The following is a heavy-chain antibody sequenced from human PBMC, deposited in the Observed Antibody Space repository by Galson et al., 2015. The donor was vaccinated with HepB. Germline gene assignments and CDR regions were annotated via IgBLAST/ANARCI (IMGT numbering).Heavy chain of an antibody. CDR3: AKDISQGAWFGELEEFDP. Sequence: SLRLSCAASGFTFSSYGMHWVRQAPGKGLEWVAVISYDGSNKYYADSVKGRFTISRDNSKNTLYLQMNSLRAEDTAVYYCAKDISQGAWFGELEEFDPWGQGTLVTVSS. CDR1: GFTFSSYG. D-gene: IGHD3-10*01. J-gene: IGHJ5*02. CDR2: ISYDGSNK. V-gene: IGHV3-30*18.